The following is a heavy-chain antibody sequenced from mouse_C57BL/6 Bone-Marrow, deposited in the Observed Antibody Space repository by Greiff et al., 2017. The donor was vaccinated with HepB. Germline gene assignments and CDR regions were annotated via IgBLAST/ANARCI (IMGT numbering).Heavy chain of an antibody. V-gene: IGHV1-82*01. Sequence: VQLQQSGPELVKPGASVKISCKASGYAFSSSWMNWVKQRPGKGLEWIGRIYPGDGDTNYNGKFKGKATLTADKSSSTAYMQLSSLTSEDSAVYFCARAYYSNSRFAYWGQGTLVTVSA. CDR2: IYPGDGDT. D-gene: IGHD2-5*01. CDR1: GYAFSSSW. CDR3: ARAYYSNSRFAY. J-gene: IGHJ3*01.